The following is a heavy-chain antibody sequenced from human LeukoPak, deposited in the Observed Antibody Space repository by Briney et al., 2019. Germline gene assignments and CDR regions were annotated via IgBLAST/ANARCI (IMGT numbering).Heavy chain of an antibody. CDR1: GFTFSSYA. Sequence: HPGGSLRLSCAASGFTFSSYAMSWVRQAPGKGLEWVSAISGSGSTIYYADSVKGRFTISRDNAKNSLYLQMNSLRAEDTAVYYCGRHYYDSSGPFDYWGQGTLVTVSS. J-gene: IGHJ4*02. V-gene: IGHV3-48*04. D-gene: IGHD3-22*01. CDR3: GRHYYDSSGPFDY. CDR2: ISGSGSTI.